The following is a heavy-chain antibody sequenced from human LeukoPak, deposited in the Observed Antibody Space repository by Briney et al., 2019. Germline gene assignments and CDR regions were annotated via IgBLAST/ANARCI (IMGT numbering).Heavy chain of an antibody. D-gene: IGHD3-10*01. CDR3: SRIGNAGIDY. V-gene: IGHV3-49*03. CDR1: GFPFGDYA. CDR2: IRSAVYGGTT. Sequence: GGSLRLSCAAGGFPFGDYALSWFRQAPGKGLNWVGYIRSAVYGGTTETAASLKDRFTVSRDDSKSVVYLQMSSLKTDDTAVYYCSRIGNAGIDYWGQGTLVTVSS. J-gene: IGHJ4*02.